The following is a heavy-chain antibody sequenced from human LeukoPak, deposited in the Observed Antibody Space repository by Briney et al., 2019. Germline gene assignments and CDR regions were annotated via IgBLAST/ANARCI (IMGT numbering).Heavy chain of an antibody. CDR1: GFSFSSFW. V-gene: IGHV3-7*03. CDR2: IKDDGSVK. J-gene: IGHJ4*02. Sequence: GGSLRLSCTASGFSFSSFWMSWVRQAPGKGLEWVANIKDDGSVKNHVDSLKGRFSISRDNAKNSLFLQMNSLRAEDTAVYYCARDQEQLNCWGQGTLVTVSS. CDR3: ARDQEQLNC. D-gene: IGHD6-19*01.